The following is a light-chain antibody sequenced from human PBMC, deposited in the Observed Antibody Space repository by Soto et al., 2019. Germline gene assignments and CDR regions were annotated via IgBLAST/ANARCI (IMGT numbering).Light chain of an antibody. CDR1: QSVSSSY. Sequence: EIVLTQSPGTLSLSPGERATLSCRASQSVSSSYLAWYQQKPGQAPRLLIYGASSRATGIPDRFSGSGSGTDFTLTITRLEPEDFAVYYCQHDRTSFGGGTKVEIK. V-gene: IGKV3-20*01. CDR3: QHDRTS. CDR2: GAS. J-gene: IGKJ4*01.